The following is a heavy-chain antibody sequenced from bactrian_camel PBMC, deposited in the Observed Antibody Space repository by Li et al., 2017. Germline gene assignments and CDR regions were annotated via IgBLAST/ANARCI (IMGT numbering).Heavy chain of an antibody. Sequence: HVQLVESGGGSVQTGGSLRLSCAASEATSHTYCMGWFRQAPGKEREGVAAIDSDSITTAYADSVKGRFTISKDNDKDTLYLQMNNLKPEDTAMYFCAAARLVYSRNLLLMKEYNIWGQGTQVTVS. CDR2: IDSDSITT. J-gene: IGHJ4*01. D-gene: IGHD3*01. CDR3: AAARLVYSRNLLLMKEYNI. V-gene: IGHV3S26*01. CDR1: EATSHTYC.